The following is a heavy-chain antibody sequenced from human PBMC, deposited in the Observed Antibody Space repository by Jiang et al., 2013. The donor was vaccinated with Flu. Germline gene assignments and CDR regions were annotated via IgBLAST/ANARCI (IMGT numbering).Heavy chain of an antibody. D-gene: IGHD3-22*01. Sequence: RLSCAASGFTFSSYAMHWVRQAPGKGLEWVAVISYDGSNKYYADSVKGRFTISRDNSKNTLYLQMNSLRAEDAAVYYCARGSLLYYYDSSGYYSSLDYWGQGTLVTVSS. J-gene: IGHJ4*02. V-gene: IGHV3-30-3*01. CDR1: GFTFSSYA. CDR2: ISYDGSNK. CDR3: ARGSLLYYYDSSGYYSSLDY.